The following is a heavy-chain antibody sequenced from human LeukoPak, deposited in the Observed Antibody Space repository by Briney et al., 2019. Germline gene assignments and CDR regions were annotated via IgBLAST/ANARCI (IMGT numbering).Heavy chain of an antibody. D-gene: IGHD1-26*01. Sequence: PSQTLSLTCAVSGGSISSGGYSWRWIRQPPGKGLEWIGYIYHSGSTYYNPSLKSRVTISVDRSKNQFSLKLSSVTAADTAVYYCARVGATSDYWGQGTLVTVSS. CDR3: ARVGATSDY. CDR1: GGSISSGGYS. CDR2: IYHSGST. V-gene: IGHV4-30-2*01. J-gene: IGHJ4*02.